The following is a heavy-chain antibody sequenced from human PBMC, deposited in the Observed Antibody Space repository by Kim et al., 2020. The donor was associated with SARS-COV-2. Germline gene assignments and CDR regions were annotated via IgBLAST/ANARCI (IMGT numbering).Heavy chain of an antibody. D-gene: IGHD3-3*01. Sequence: SETLSLTCTVSGGSISSGGYYWSWIRQHPGKGLEWIGYIYYSGSTYYNPSLKSRVTISVDTSKNQFSLKLSSVTAAGTAVYYCAGATTIFGVVIQSFDYWGQGNLVTVSS. CDR3: AGATTIFGVVIQSFDY. CDR1: GGSISSGGYY. V-gene: IGHV4-31*03. CDR2: IYYSGST. J-gene: IGHJ4*02.